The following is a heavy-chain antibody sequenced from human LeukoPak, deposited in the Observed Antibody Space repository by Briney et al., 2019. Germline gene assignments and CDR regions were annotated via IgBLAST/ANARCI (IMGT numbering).Heavy chain of an antibody. CDR2: MNPNSGNT. J-gene: IGHJ4*02. CDR3: ARDRVVDSRQLRPPPSY. V-gene: IGHV1-8*01. CDR1: GYTFTSYD. Sequence: GASVKVSCKASGYTFTSYDINWVRQATGQGLEWMGWMNPNSGNTNYAQKLQGRVTMTTDTSTSTAYMELRSLRSDDTAVYYCARDRVVDSRQLRPPPSYWGQGTLVTVSS. D-gene: IGHD3-22*01.